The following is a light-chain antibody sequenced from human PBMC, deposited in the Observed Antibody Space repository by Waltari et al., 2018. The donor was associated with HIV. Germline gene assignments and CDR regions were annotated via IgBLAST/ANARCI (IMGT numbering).Light chain of an antibody. CDR1: QAIRSW. CDR3: QQADGLPWT. Sequence: DTQMTQSPFFVSASVGDRATLTCRASQAIRSWLTWYQQRPGAAPHLLIYASSTLQSGVPTRFSGSRSGTNFTLTISSLQPEDFATYYCQQADGLPWTFGQGTKVEMK. CDR2: ASS. V-gene: IGKV1-12*01. J-gene: IGKJ1*01.